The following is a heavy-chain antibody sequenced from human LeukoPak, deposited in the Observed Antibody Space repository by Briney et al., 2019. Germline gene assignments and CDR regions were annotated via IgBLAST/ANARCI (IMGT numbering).Heavy chain of an antibody. CDR2: IWYDGSNK. Sequence: GRSLRLSCAASGFTFSSYGMHWVRQAPGKGLEWVAVIWYDGSNKYYADSVKGRFTISRDNSKNTLYLQMNSLRAEDTAVYYCARDLLSYDFWSGYYGLDYWGQGTLVTVSS. J-gene: IGHJ4*02. D-gene: IGHD3-3*01. CDR3: ARDLLSYDFWSGYYGLDY. CDR1: GFTFSSYG. V-gene: IGHV3-33*01.